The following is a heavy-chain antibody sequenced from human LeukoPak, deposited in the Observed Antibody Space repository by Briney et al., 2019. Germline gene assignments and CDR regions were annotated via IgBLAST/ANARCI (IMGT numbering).Heavy chain of an antibody. CDR1: GYSISSGYY. D-gene: IGHD5-24*01. CDR2: IYHSGST. Sequence: SETLSLTCTVSGYSISSGYYWGWIRQPPGKGLEWIGSIYHSGSTYYNPSLKSRVTISVDTSKNQFSLKLSSVTAADTAVYYCASDRSDGWHPKGFQDYWGQGTLVTVSS. CDR3: ASDRSDGWHPKGFQDY. V-gene: IGHV4-38-2*02. J-gene: IGHJ4*02.